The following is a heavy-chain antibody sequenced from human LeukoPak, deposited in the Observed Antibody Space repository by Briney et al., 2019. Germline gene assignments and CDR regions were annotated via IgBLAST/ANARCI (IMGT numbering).Heavy chain of an antibody. V-gene: IGHV1-2*02. J-gene: IGHJ2*01. CDR3: ARKWEYGSGWDNWYFDL. CDR2: INPNSGGT. D-gene: IGHD6-19*01. Sequence: ASVKVSCKASGYTFTGYYMHWVRQAPGQGLEWMGWINPNSGGTNYAQKFQGRVTMTRDTSISTAYMELSRLRSDDTAVYYCARKWEYGSGWDNWYFDLWGRGTLVTVSS. CDR1: GYTFTGYY.